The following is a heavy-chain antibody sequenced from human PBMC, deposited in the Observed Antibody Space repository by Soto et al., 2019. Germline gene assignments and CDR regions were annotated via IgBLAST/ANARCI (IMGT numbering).Heavy chain of an antibody. CDR2: IYYSGST. J-gene: IGHJ5*02. V-gene: IGHV4-39*01. CDR3: ARGLPAAGQNPNWFDP. CDR1: GGSISSSSYY. Sequence: SETLSLTCTVSGGSISSSSYYWGWIRQPPGKGLEWIGSIYYSGSTYYNPSLKSRVTISVDTSKNQFSLKLSSVTAADTAVYYCARGLPAAGQNPNWFDPWGQGTLVTVSS. D-gene: IGHD6-13*01.